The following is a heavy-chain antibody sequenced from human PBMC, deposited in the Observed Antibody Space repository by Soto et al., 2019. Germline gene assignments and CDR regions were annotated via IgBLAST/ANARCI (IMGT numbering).Heavy chain of an antibody. D-gene: IGHD2-15*01. Sequence: PWETLSLTCAVSGYSISRGYYWGWIRQPPGKGLEWIGSIYHSGSTYYNPSLKSRVTISVDTSKNQFSLKLSSVTAADTAVYYCARVSGSVVVVAATVDYWGQGTLVTVSS. CDR2: IYHSGST. J-gene: IGHJ4*02. CDR1: GYSISRGYY. V-gene: IGHV4-38-2*01. CDR3: ARVSGSVVVVAATVDY.